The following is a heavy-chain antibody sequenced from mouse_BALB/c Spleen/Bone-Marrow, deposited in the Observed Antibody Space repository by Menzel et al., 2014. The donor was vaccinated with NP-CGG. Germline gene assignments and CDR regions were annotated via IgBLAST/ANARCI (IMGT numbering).Heavy chain of an antibody. Sequence: VQLQQSGAELMKPGASVKISCMATGYTFRNYWIEWVKQRPGHGLEWIGEILPGSGSTDYNEKFKGKATLTADKSSSTAYMQLSSLTSDDSAVYFCARELGRWYFDVWGAGTTVTVSS. CDR1: GYTFRNYW. V-gene: IGHV1-9*01. CDR3: ARELGRWYFDV. D-gene: IGHD4-1*01. J-gene: IGHJ1*01. CDR2: ILPGSGST.